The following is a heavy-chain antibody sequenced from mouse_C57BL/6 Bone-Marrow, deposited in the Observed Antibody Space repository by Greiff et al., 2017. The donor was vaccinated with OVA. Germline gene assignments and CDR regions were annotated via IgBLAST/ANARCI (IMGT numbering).Heavy chain of an antibody. CDR2: IDPSDSYT. V-gene: IGHV1-50*01. CDR3: ARDPHSYDRGRYSDV. J-gene: IGHJ1*03. CDR1: GYTFTSYW. Sequence: QVQLQQPGAELVKPGASVKLSCKASGYTFTSYWMQWVKQRPGQGLEWIGEIDPSDSYTNYNQKFKGKATLTVDPSSSTAYMQLSSLTSEDSAVYYCARDPHSYDRGRYSDVWGTQTPVTAS. D-gene: IGHD2-12*01.